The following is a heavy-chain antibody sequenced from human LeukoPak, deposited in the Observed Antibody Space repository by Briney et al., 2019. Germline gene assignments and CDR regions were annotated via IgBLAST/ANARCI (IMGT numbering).Heavy chain of an antibody. CDR3: AREGRDYWYFDL. CDR1: GLTFSSYW. J-gene: IGHJ2*01. CDR2: ISNDGTTT. Sequence: GGSLRLSCAASGLTFSSYWMHWVRQAPGKGLVWVSRISNDGTTTSYADSVKGRFTISRDNAKNTLYLQMNSLRAEDTAVYYCAREGRDYWYFDLWGRGTLVTVSS. V-gene: IGHV3-74*01. D-gene: IGHD2-15*01.